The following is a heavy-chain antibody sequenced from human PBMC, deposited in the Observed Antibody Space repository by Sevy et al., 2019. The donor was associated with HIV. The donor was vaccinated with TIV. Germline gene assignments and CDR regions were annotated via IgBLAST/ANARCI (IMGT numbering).Heavy chain of an antibody. V-gene: IGHV1-69*13. Sequence: ASVKVSCKASGGTYSSYAISWVRLAPGQGLEWMGGIIPIFGTANYAQKFQGRVTITADESTSTAYMELSSLRSEDTAVYYCARTGSRDGYNYGPYFDYWGQGTLVTVSS. CDR2: IIPIFGTA. CDR3: ARTGSRDGYNYGPYFDY. J-gene: IGHJ4*02. CDR1: GGTYSSYA. D-gene: IGHD5-12*01.